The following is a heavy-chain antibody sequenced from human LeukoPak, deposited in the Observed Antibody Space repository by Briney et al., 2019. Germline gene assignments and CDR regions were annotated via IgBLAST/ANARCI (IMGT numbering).Heavy chain of an antibody. CDR1: GGTFSSYA. CDR3: ARGSISWFGELLDYFDY. J-gene: IGHJ4*02. D-gene: IGHD3-10*01. CDR2: IIPIFGTA. Sequence: ASVKVSCKASGGTFSSYAISWVRQAPGQGLEWKGGIIPIFGTANYAQKFQGRVTITTDESTSTAYMELSSLRSEDTAVYYCARGSISWFGELLDYFDYWGQGTLVTVSS. V-gene: IGHV1-69*05.